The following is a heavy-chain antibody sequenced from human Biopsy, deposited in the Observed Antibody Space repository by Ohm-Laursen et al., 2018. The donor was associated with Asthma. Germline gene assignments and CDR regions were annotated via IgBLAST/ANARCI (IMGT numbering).Heavy chain of an antibody. Sequence: SSVKVSCKASGDSLGSFINYAISWVRQAPRQGLEWMGGLIPVLGTADYAPMFEGGVTITADESTSTAYLELTSLRFEDTAVYYCARGYSGTDRIVYYYSGMEVWGQGTTVIVSS. CDR1: GDSLGSFINYA. V-gene: IGHV1-69*01. CDR3: ARGYSGTDRIVYYYSGMEV. D-gene: IGHD5-12*01. CDR2: LIPVLGTA. J-gene: IGHJ6*02.